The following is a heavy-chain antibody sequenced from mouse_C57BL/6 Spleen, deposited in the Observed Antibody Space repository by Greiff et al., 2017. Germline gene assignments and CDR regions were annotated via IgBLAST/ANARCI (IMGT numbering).Heavy chain of an antibody. CDR3: TRAYGSSLDY. CDR2: INPSSGYT. V-gene: IGHV1-4*01. Sequence: QVQLQQSGAELARPGASVKMSCKASGYTFTSYTMHWVKQRPGQGLEWIGYINPSSGYTKYNQKFKDKATLTADKSSSTAYMQLSSLTSEDAAVYYCTRAYGSSLDYWGQGTTLTVSS. J-gene: IGHJ2*01. CDR1: GYTFTSYT. D-gene: IGHD1-1*01.